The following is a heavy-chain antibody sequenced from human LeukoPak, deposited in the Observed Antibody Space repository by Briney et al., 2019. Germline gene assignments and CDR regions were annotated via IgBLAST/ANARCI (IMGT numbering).Heavy chain of an antibody. J-gene: IGHJ6*03. CDR2: IWYEGSNK. D-gene: IGHD1-1*01. CDR1: GYTFCIYG. Sequence: GGSLRLSCAASGYTFCIYGVLGVRHARGRGVVWVAFIWYEGSNKYHTDSVKGRFTIPRDNSKNTLYLQMNSLRAKDTAVYYCARSAMTTPHNWGYYYMDVWGKGTTVTVSS. V-gene: IGHV3-30*02. CDR3: ARSAMTTPHNWGYYYMDV.